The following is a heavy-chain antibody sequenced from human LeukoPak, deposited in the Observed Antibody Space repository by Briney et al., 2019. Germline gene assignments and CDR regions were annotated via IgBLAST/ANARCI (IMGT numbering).Heavy chain of an antibody. CDR3: ARDATYCTNGVCYTRFDY. V-gene: IGHV3-7*01. D-gene: IGHD2-8*01. CDR1: GFTFTSHW. Sequence: PGGSLRLSCAVSGFTFTSHWMSWVRQAPGKGLEWVARMNLDGREKYSVDSVKGRFTISRDNAKTSLYLEMNSLRAEDTAVYYCARDATYCTNGVCYTRFDYWGQGTLVTVSS. J-gene: IGHJ4*02. CDR2: MNLDGREK.